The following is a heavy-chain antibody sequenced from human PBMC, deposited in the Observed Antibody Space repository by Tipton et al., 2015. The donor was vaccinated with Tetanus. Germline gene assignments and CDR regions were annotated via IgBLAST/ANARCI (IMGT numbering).Heavy chain of an antibody. CDR2: ISGSSNYI. J-gene: IGHJ6*02. D-gene: IGHD2-21*02. V-gene: IGHV3-21*01. CDR1: GFTFSDYS. CDR3: AKVKYAYCGGDCYLGMDV. Sequence: SLRLSCAGSGFTFSDYSMNWVRQAPGKGLEWVASISGSSNYIKYADSVKGRFTISRANAKNSLYLQMNSLRVEDTAVYFCAKVKYAYCGGDCYLGMDVWGQGTTVSVSS.